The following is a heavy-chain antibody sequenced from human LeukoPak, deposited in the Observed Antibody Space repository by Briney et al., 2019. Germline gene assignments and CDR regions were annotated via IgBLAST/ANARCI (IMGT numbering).Heavy chain of an antibody. CDR2: IYYSGKT. V-gene: IGHV4-39*07. Sequence: SETLSLTYTVSGGSISSSSYYWGWIRQPPGQGLEWIGSIYYSGKTYYNPSLKSRVTISVDTSKNQFSLKLSSVTPADTAVYYCARELGSDDGSGYSNWFDPWGQGTLVTVSS. J-gene: IGHJ5*02. CDR1: GGSISSSSYY. CDR3: ARELGSDDGSGYSNWFDP. D-gene: IGHD3-22*01.